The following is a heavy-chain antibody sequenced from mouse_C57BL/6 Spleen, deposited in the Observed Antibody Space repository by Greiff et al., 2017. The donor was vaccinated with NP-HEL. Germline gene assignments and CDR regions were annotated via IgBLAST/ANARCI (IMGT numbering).Heavy chain of an antibody. Sequence: VQLQQSGPELVKPGASVKISCKASGYSFTGYYMNWVKQSPEKSLEWIGEINPSTGGTTYNQKFKAKATLTVDKSSSTAYMQLKSLTSEDSAVYYCAKSPIYYGYDGYWGQGTTLTVSS. J-gene: IGHJ2*01. D-gene: IGHD2-2*01. V-gene: IGHV1-42*01. CDR3: AKSPIYYGYDGY. CDR2: INPSTGGT. CDR1: GYSFTGYY.